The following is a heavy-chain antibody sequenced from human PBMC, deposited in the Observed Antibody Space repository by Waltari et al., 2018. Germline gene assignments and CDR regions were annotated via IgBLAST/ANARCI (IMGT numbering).Heavy chain of an antibody. D-gene: IGHD1-1*01. CDR1: GGSISSYY. Sequence: QVQLQESGPGLVKPSETLSLTCTVSGGSISSYYWSWIRQPPGKGLEWIGYIYYSGSTNYNPTLKSRVTTSVDTSKNQFSLKLSSVTAADTAVYYCARHGGYRNYYMDVWGKGTTVTISS. CDR3: ARHGGYRNYYMDV. CDR2: IYYSGST. V-gene: IGHV4-59*08. J-gene: IGHJ6*03.